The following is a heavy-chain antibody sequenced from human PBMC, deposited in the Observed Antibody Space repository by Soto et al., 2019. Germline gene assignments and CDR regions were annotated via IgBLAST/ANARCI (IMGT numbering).Heavy chain of an antibody. V-gene: IGHV4-30-4*01. J-gene: IGHJ5*02. D-gene: IGHD3-3*01. CDR3: ARGRFLEWLLSGWFDP. CDR1: GGSISSGDYY. CDR2: IFYSGRT. Sequence: SETLSLTCTVSGGSISSGDYYWSWIRQPPGKGLEWIGYIFYSGRTYYNPSLKSRVTISVDTSKNQFSLKLTSVTAADTAVYYCARGRFLEWLLSGWFDPWGQGTLVTVS.